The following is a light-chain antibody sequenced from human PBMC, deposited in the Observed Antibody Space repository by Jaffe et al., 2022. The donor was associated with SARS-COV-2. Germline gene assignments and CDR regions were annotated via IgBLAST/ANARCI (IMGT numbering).Light chain of an antibody. CDR3: CSYTSSSSYV. Sequence: QSALTQPASVSGSPGQSITISCTGTRSDVGGYNYVSWYQQHPGKAPKLMIYDVTNRPSGVSNRFSGSKSGSTASLTISGLQAEDEADYYCCSYTSSSSYVFGTGTKVTVL. J-gene: IGLJ1*01. V-gene: IGLV2-14*03. CDR2: DVT. CDR1: RSDVGGYNY.